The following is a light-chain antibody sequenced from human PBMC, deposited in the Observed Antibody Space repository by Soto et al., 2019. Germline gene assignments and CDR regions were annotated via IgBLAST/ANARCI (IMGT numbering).Light chain of an antibody. V-gene: IGKV3-20*01. CDR3: QHYVSPPIT. CDR1: QSVTSNY. Sequence: EIVLTQSPGTLSLSPGERANLSCRAGQSVTSNYLAWYQQKPGQAPRLLVYGASSRATGISDRFSGSGSGTDFTLTISRLEPEDFAVYYCQHYVSPPITFGQGTRLEI. CDR2: GAS. J-gene: IGKJ5*01.